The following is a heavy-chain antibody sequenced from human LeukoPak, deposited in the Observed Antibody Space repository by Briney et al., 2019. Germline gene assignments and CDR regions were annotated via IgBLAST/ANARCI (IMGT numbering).Heavy chain of an antibody. D-gene: IGHD3-3*01. CDR1: GFTFSSYA. CDR3: AKGQRYYDFWSGYSAPNYYYYYYMDV. CDR2: ISGSGGST. J-gene: IGHJ6*03. V-gene: IGHV3-23*01. Sequence: GGSLRLSCAASGFTFSSYAMSWVRQAPGKGLEWVSAISGSGGSTYYADSVKGRFTISRDNSKNTLYLQMNSLRAEDTAVYYCAKGQRYYDFWSGYSAPNYYYYYYMDVWGKWTTVTVSS.